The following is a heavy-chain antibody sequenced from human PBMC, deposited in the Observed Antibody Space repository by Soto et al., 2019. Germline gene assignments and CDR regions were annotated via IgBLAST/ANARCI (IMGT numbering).Heavy chain of an antibody. V-gene: IGHV3-13*04. Sequence: EVQLVESGGGLVQPGGSLRLSCSASGFTFSSYDMHWVRQGPGKGLEWVSAIGTAGDTNYAGSVKGRFTISRENAKNSLDLQMNRLRAGDTAIYFCARAIGPTLFDYWGQGTLVTVSS. D-gene: IGHD3-22*01. J-gene: IGHJ4*02. CDR1: GFTFSSYD. CDR3: ARAIGPTLFDY. CDR2: IGTAGDT.